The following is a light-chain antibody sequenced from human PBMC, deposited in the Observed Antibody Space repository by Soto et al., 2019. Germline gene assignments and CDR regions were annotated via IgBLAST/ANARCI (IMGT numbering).Light chain of an antibody. J-gene: IGLJ2*01. Sequence: QAVVTQPPSVSAAPGQKVTISCSGSSSNIGNNYLSWYQQLPGTAPKLLIYDNNKRPSGIPDRFSGSKSGTSATLGITGLQTGDEADYYCATWDNSLSVVVFGGGTKVTVL. CDR2: DNN. CDR1: SSNIGNNY. V-gene: IGLV1-51*01. CDR3: ATWDNSLSVVV.